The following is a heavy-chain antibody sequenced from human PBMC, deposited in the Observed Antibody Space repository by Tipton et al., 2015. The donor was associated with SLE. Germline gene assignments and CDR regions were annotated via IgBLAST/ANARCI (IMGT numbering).Heavy chain of an antibody. CDR1: GGSFSGYY. V-gene: IGHV3-23*01. J-gene: IGHJ4*02. D-gene: IGHD1-26*01. CDR2: ISGSGGST. Sequence: LSLTCAVYGGSFSGYYWSWVRQAPGKGLEWVPAISGSGGSTYYADSVKGRFTISRDNSKNTLYLQMNSLRAEDTAVYYCAKARGSYPGAFDYWGQGTLVTVSS. CDR3: AKARGSYPGAFDY.